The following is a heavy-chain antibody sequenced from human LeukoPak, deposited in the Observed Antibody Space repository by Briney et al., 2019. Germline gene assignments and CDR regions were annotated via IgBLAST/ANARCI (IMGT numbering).Heavy chain of an antibody. V-gene: IGHV1-18*01. CDR3: ARDRPSWIQLWPGLDV. CDR1: GGTFSSYA. CDR2: ISAYNGNT. J-gene: IGHJ6*04. D-gene: IGHD5-18*01. Sequence: GASVKVSCKASGGTFSSYAISWVRQAPGQGLEWMGGISAYNGNTNYAQKLQGRVTMTTDTSTSTAYMELRSLRSDDTAVYYCARDRPSWIQLWPGLDVWGKGTTVTVSS.